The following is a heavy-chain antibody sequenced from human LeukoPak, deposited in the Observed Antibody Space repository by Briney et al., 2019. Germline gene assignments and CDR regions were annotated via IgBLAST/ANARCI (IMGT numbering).Heavy chain of an antibody. CDR3: AKPRPSYSSSWYDH. J-gene: IGHJ5*02. V-gene: IGHV3-23*01. CDR2: ISGSGGST. D-gene: IGHD6-13*01. CDR1: GFTFTSYA. Sequence: GSLRLSCAASGFTFTSYAMSWVRQAPGKGLEWVSAISGSGGSTYYADSVKGRFTISRDNSKNTLYLQMNSLRAEDSAVYYCAKPRPSYSSSWYDHWGQGTLVTVSS.